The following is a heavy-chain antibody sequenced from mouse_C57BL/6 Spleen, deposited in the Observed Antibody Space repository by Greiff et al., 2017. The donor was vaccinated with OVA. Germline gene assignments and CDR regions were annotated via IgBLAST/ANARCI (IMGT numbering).Heavy chain of an antibody. J-gene: IGHJ4*01. D-gene: IGHD2-1*01. Sequence: VQLQQSGPGLVQPSQSLSITCTVSGFSLTSYGVHWVRQSPGKGLEWLGVIWSGGSTDYNAAFISSLSISKDNSKSQGFFKMNSLQADYTAIDYCARAPYGKYGGAMDYWGQGTSVTVSS. CDR1: GFSLTSYG. V-gene: IGHV2-2*01. CDR3: ARAPYGKYGGAMDY. CDR2: IWSGGST.